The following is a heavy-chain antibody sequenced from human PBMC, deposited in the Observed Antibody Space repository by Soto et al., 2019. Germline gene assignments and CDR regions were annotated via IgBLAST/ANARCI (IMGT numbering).Heavy chain of an antibody. CDR2: IITLFGTT. V-gene: IGHV1-69*01. D-gene: IGHD2-21*01. Sequence: QVQLVPSGSEVTMPGSSVKVSCKTSGGTFSRHAINWVRQAPGQGLEWMGGIITLFGTTTYAQKFKGRVTSSADESTRTASMELRSLTSEDAAVYYCAIAAIHGSRLYFGFDHWGQGTLGTVSS. CDR1: GGTFSRHA. J-gene: IGHJ5*02. CDR3: AIAAIHGSRLYFGFDH.